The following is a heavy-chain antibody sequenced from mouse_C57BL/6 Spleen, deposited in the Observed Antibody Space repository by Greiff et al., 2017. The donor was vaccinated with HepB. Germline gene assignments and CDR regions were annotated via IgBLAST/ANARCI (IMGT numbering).Heavy chain of an antibody. CDR1: GYTFTNYW. D-gene: IGHD1-1*01. CDR2: IYPGGGYT. CDR3: ARSCYGSGYYFDY. V-gene: IGHV1-63*01. J-gene: IGHJ2*01. Sequence: VQLQQSGAELVRPGTSVKMSCKASGYTFTNYWIGWAKQRPGHGLEWIGDIYPGGGYTNYNEKFKGKATLTADKSSSTAYMQFSSLTSEDSAIYYCARSCYGSGYYFDYWGQGTTLTVSS.